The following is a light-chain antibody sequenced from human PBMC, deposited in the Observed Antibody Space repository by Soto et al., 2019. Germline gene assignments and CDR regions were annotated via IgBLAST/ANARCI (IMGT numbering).Light chain of an antibody. CDR3: QQYDRSPWT. J-gene: IGKJ1*01. CDR1: QSVSSSF. V-gene: IGKV3-20*01. CDR2: GAS. Sequence: EIVLTQSPGPLSLSPGERATLSCRASQSVSSSFLAWYQQKPGQAPRLLIYGASSRATGIPDRFSGSGSGTDFTLTISRLEPEDFAVYYCQQYDRSPWTFGQGTKVEIK.